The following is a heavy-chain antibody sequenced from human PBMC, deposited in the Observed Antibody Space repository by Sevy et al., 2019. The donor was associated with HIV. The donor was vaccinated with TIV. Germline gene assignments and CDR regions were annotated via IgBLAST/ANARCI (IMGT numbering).Heavy chain of an antibody. J-gene: IGHJ4*02. CDR3: XXXXXXKPHDY. Sequence: GGSLRLSCVASGFTFSKYSMSWVRQPPGKGLEWVSTLSFGCGEINYADSVKGRFTISRDNSKSSVYLQMNNLRPEDXXXXXXXXXXXXKPHDYWGQGTLVTVSS. CDR2: LSFGCGEI. V-gene: IGHV3-23*01. CDR1: GFTFSKYS.